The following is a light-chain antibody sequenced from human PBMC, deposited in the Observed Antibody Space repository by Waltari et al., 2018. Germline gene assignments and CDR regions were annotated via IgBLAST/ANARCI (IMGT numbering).Light chain of an antibody. CDR3: QQYYSKRT. CDR1: QSVLYSSNHKNY. J-gene: IGKJ1*01. Sequence: DIVMTQSPDSLAVSLGERATINCKSSQSVLYSSNHKNYLAWYQQKPGQTPKLLIYWASTRQSGVPDRFSGSGSGTDFTLTISSLQAEDVAVYYCQQYYSKRTFGQGTKVEI. CDR2: WAS. V-gene: IGKV4-1*01.